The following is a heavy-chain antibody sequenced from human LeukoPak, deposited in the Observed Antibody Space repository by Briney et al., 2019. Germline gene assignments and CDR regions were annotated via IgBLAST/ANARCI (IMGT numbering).Heavy chain of an antibody. CDR1: GFTFSSHS. J-gene: IGHJ3*02. D-gene: IGHD4-17*01. CDR2: VSTSSNYI. Sequence: GGSLRLSCAASGFTFSSHSMSWVRQAPGKGLEWVSYVSTSSNYIYYVDSVKGRFTISRDNAKNSLYLQMNSLRAEDTAVYYCARAVSGDDDAFDIWGQGTMVTVSS. V-gene: IGHV3-21*01. CDR3: ARAVSGDDDAFDI.